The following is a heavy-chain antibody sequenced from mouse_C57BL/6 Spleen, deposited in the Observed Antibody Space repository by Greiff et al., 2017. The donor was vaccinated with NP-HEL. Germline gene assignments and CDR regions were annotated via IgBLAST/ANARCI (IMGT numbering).Heavy chain of an antibody. CDR1: GYTFTSYR. V-gene: IGHV1-64*01. Sequence: VQLQQPGAELVKPGASVQLSCKASGYTFTSYRMHWVKPRPGQGLEWIGMIHPNSGSTNYNEKFNSKATLTVVKSSSTTYMQLISLTSEDSAVYNCASGGYDYEYWYFDVWGTGTTVTVSS. CDR2: IHPNSGST. CDR3: ASGGYDYEYWYFDV. J-gene: IGHJ1*03. D-gene: IGHD2-4*01.